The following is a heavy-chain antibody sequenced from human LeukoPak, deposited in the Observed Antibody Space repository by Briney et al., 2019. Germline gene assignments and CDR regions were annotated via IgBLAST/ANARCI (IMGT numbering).Heavy chain of an antibody. CDR3: ARGRTTVVRRVSYYFDY. Sequence: ASVKVSCKASGYTFTSYGISWVRQAPGQGLEWMGWISAYNGNTNYAQKFQGRVTMTRDTSISTAYMELSRLRSDDTAVYYCARGRTTVVRRVSYYFDYWGQGTLVTVSS. CDR1: GYTFTSYG. D-gene: IGHD4-23*01. CDR2: ISAYNGNT. V-gene: IGHV1-18*01. J-gene: IGHJ4*02.